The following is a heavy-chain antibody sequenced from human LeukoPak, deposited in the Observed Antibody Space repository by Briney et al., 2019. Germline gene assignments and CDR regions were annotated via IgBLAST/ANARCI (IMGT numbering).Heavy chain of an antibody. Sequence: PGGSLRLSCAASGFIFSSYGMHWVRQAPGKGLEWVAVIWYDGSNKYYADSVKGRFTISRDNSKNTLYLQMNSLRAEDTAVYYCAFPGDDYGDLYAFDIWGQGTMVTVSS. J-gene: IGHJ3*02. CDR3: AFPGDDYGDLYAFDI. D-gene: IGHD4-17*01. CDR2: IWYDGSNK. CDR1: GFIFSSYG. V-gene: IGHV3-33*01.